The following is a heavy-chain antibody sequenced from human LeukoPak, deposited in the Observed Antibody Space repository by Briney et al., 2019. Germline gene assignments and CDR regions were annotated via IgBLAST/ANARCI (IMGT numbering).Heavy chain of an antibody. J-gene: IGHJ4*02. CDR3: ARGSHDNYYDSSGYYDGDY. D-gene: IGHD3-22*01. CDR1: GGSISSGDYY. Sequence: SETLSLTCTVSGGSISSGDYYWSWIRQPPGQGLEWIGYIYYSGSTYYNPSLKSRVTISVDTSKNQFSLKLSSVTAADTAVYYCARGSHDNYYDSSGYYDGDYWGQGTLVTVSS. CDR2: IYYSGST. V-gene: IGHV4-30-4*01.